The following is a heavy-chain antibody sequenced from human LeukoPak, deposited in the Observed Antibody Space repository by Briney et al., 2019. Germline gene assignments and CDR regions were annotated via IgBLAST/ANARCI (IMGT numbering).Heavy chain of an antibody. D-gene: IGHD3-3*01. J-gene: IGHJ4*02. CDR2: IIPIFGTA. CDR1: GYTFTSYA. CDR3: AREAGVLRFLEWLPRWYFDY. Sequence: SVKVSCKASGYTFTSYAISWVRQAPGQGLEWMGGIIPIFGTANYAQKFQGRVTITADKSTSTAYMELSSLRSEDTAVYYCAREAGVLRFLEWLPRWYFDYWGQGTLVTVSS. V-gene: IGHV1-69*06.